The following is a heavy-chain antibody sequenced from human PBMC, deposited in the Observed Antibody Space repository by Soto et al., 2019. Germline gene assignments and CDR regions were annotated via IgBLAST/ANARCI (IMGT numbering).Heavy chain of an antibody. Sequence: GSLRLSCAASGFAFSTYWMHWVRQAPGKGLVWVSRLNGDGSSTSYADSVKGRFTISRDNAKNTVYLQMNSLRAEDTAVYYCGRDLKYTVDSWGKGSLVTVSS. V-gene: IGHV3-74*01. CDR3: GRDLKYTVDS. CDR1: GFAFSTYW. J-gene: IGHJ4*02. D-gene: IGHD6-6*01. CDR2: LNGDGSST.